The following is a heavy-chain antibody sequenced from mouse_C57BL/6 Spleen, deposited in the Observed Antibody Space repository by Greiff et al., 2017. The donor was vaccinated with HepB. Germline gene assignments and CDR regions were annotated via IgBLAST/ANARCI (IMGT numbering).Heavy chain of an antibody. V-gene: IGHV1-15*01. CDR1: GYTFTDYE. CDR2: IDPETGGT. Sequence: VQLQQSGAELVRPGASVTLSCKASGYTFTDYEMHWVKQTPVHGLEWIGAIDPETGGTAYNQKFKGKAILTADKSSSTAYMELRSLTSEDSAVYYCTRPYGYDRGYFDYWGQGTTLTVSS. J-gene: IGHJ2*01. CDR3: TRPYGYDRGYFDY. D-gene: IGHD2-2*01.